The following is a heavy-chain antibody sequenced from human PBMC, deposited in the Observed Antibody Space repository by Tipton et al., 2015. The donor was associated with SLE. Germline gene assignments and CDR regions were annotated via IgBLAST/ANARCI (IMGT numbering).Heavy chain of an antibody. J-gene: IGHJ3*02. V-gene: IGHV4-61*09. CDR3: ARGIRIVGATHDAFDI. Sequence: TLSLTCTVSGGSISSGSYYWSWIRHPAGKGLEWIWHIYTSGSTNYNPSLKSRVTISVDTSKNQFSLKLSSVTAADTAVYYCARGIRIVGATHDAFDIWGQGTMVTVSS. D-gene: IGHD1-26*01. CDR1: GGSISSGSYY. CDR2: IYTSGST.